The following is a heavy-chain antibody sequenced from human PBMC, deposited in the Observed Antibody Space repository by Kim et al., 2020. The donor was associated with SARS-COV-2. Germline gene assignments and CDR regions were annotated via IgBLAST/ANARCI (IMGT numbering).Heavy chain of an antibody. V-gene: IGHV6-1*01. D-gene: IGHD3-16*01. Sequence: AVSVKSRITINTDTSRNQFSLQLNSVTPEDTAVYYCARDLPFGTSSFDIWGQGTMVTVSS. J-gene: IGHJ3*02. CDR3: ARDLPFGTSSFDI.